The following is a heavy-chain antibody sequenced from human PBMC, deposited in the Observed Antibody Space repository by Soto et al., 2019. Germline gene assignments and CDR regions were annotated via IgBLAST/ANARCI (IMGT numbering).Heavy chain of an antibody. CDR3: AREGGYSYGYYYYGMDV. V-gene: IGHV3-7*05. J-gene: IGHJ6*02. CDR2: IKQDGSEK. Sequence: EVQLVESGGGLVQPGGSLRLSCAASGFTFRSYWMSWVRQAPGKGLEWVANIKQDGSEKYYVDSVKGRFTISRDNAKNSLYLQMNSLRAEDTAVYYCAREGGYSYGYYYYGMDVWGQGTTVTVSS. CDR1: GFTFRSYW. D-gene: IGHD5-18*01.